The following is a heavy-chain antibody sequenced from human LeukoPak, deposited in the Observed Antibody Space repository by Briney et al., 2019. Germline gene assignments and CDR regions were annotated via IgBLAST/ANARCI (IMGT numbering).Heavy chain of an antibody. J-gene: IGHJ3*02. CDR2: IYYSGST. D-gene: IGHD3-16*02. CDR3: ARRVAYPYYDYVWGSYRSDDAFDI. Sequence: PSETLSLTCTVSGGSISSYYWSWIRQPPGKGLEWIGYIYYSGSTNYNPSLKSRVTISVDTSKNQFSLKLSSVTAADTAVYYCARRVAYPYYDYVWGSYRSDDAFDIWGQGTMVTVSS. CDR1: GGSISSYY. V-gene: IGHV4-59*01.